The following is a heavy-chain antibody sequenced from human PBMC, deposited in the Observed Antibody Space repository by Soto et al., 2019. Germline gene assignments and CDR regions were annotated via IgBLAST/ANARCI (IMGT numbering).Heavy chain of an antibody. V-gene: IGHV3-9*01. CDR2: ISWNSGSI. CDR1: GFTFDDYA. Sequence: EVQLVESGGGLVQPGRSLRLSCAASGFTFDDYAMHWVRQAPGKGLEWVSGISWNSGSIGYADSVKGRFTISRDNAENSLYLQMNSLRAEDTALYYCAKGRTFGGVIVIPEGSFDYWGQGTLVTVSS. D-gene: IGHD3-16*02. CDR3: AKGRTFGGVIVIPEGSFDY. J-gene: IGHJ4*02.